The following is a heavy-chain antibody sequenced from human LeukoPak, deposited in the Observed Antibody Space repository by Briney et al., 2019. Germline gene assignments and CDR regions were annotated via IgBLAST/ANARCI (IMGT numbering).Heavy chain of an antibody. CDR1: GGSVRTSSYY. Sequence: SETLSLTCTVSGGSVRTSSYYWGWIRQPPGKGLEWIGSIYYSVRTYSNPSLKSRVTISLDTSKNQFSLKLNSVTAADAAVYYCARDAEAAAGAFDYWGQGTLVTVSS. CDR2: IYYSVRT. D-gene: IGHD6-13*01. J-gene: IGHJ4*02. V-gene: IGHV4-39*02. CDR3: ARDAEAAAGAFDY.